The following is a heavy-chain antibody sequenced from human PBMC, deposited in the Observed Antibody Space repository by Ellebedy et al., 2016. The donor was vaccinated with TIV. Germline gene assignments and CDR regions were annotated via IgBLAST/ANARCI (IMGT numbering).Heavy chain of an antibody. CDR3: AKGQRRGYSNYQQNDY. V-gene: IGHV3-23*01. CDR2: ISGSGGDT. J-gene: IGHJ4*02. D-gene: IGHD4-11*01. CDR1: GFTFNSYA. Sequence: GESLKISCAASGFTFNSYAMSWVRQAPGKGLEWVSTISGSGGDTYYADSVKGRFTISRDHSENTLYLQMDSLRAEDTAVYYCAKGQRRGYSNYQQNDYWGQGTLVTVSS.